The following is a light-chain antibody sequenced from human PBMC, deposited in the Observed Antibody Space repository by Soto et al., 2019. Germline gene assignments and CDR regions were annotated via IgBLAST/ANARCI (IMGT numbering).Light chain of an antibody. Sequence: QSVLTQPPSASGTPGQRVTISCSGSSSNVGSNTVNWYQQLPGTAPKLLIYSNNQRPAGVPARFSGTKSGTAASLAISGLQSEDEDDYYCAAWDGSLTGVVFGGGTKVTVL. CDR3: AAWDGSLTGVV. J-gene: IGLJ2*01. V-gene: IGLV1-44*01. CDR2: SNN. CDR1: SSNVGSNT.